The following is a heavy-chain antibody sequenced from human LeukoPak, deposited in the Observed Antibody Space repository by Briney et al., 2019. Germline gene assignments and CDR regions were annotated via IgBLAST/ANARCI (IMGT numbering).Heavy chain of an antibody. J-gene: IGHJ4*02. V-gene: IGHV4-59*12. D-gene: IGHD3-22*01. CDR2: IYYSGST. CDR3: ARDYYDSSGYYPFDY. CDR1: GGSISSYY. Sequence: PSETLSLTCTVSGGSISSYYWSWIRQPPGKGLEWIGYIYYSGSTNYNPSLKSRVTISVDTSKNQFSLKLSSVTAADTAVYYCARDYYDSSGYYPFDYWGQGTLVTVSS.